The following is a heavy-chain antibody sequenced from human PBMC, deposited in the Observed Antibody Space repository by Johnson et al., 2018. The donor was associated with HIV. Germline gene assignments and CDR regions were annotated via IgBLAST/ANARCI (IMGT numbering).Heavy chain of an antibody. CDR1: GLNVSSNY. Sequence: VQLEESGGGLVQPGGSLRLSCAASGLNVSSNYRRWVRQDPGKGLAWVSVTYSGGSKYYADSVKGRSTISRDNSKNTLYLQMNSLRAEDTAVYYCAKDLVLMDFGGAFDIWGQGTMVTVSS. CDR2: TYSGGSK. CDR3: AKDLVLMDFGGAFDI. V-gene: IGHV3-66*01. D-gene: IGHD2-8*01. J-gene: IGHJ3*02.